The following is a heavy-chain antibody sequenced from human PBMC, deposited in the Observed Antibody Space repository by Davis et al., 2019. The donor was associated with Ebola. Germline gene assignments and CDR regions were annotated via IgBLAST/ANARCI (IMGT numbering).Heavy chain of an antibody. J-gene: IGHJ6*02. CDR3: ARGGAVAGTYYYYGMDV. Sequence: SETLSLTCAASGGSFSGYYWSWIRQPPGKGLEWIGEINHSGSTNYNPSLKSRVTISVDTSKNQFSLKLSSVTAADTAVYYCARGGAVAGTYYYYGMDVWGQGTTVTVSS. CDR1: GGSFSGYY. V-gene: IGHV4-34*01. CDR2: INHSGST. D-gene: IGHD6-19*01.